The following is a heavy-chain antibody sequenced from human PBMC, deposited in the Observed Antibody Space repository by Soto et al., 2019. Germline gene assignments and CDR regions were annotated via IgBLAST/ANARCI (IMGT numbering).Heavy chain of an antibody. J-gene: IGHJ4*02. Sequence: QVQLVQSGAEVKKPGASVKVSCKPSGYTFTSYGITWVRQAPGQGLEWMGWISAYNGNTNYAQKFQGRVTMTTDTXXRTAYMKLRSLGFYDTAVYYCASGWFGEFVYQFDYWGQGTLVTVSS. CDR2: ISAYNGNT. D-gene: IGHD3-10*01. CDR3: ASGWFGEFVYQFDY. V-gene: IGHV1-18*01. CDR1: GYTFTSYG.